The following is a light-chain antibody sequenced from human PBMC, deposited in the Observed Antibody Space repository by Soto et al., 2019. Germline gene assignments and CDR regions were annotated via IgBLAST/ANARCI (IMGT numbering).Light chain of an antibody. CDR3: QSYDSSNQDVV. Sequence: NFMLTQPHSVSESPGKTVTISCTRSSGSIASNYVQWYQQRPGSAPTTVIYEDNQRPSGVPDRLSGSIDSSSNSASLTISGLKTEDEADYYCQSYDSSNQDVVFGGGTKLTVL. CDR1: SGSIASNY. CDR2: EDN. J-gene: IGLJ2*01. V-gene: IGLV6-57*04.